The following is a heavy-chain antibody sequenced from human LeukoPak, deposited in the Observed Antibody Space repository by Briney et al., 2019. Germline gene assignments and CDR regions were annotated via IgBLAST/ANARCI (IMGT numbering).Heavy chain of an antibody. CDR2: ISSSGSTT. D-gene: IGHD3-22*01. CDR1: GFTFSSYE. V-gene: IGHV3-48*03. CDR3: ARDSGDYYDSSGYFAFDI. Sequence: GGSLRLSCAASGFTFSSYEMNWVRQAPGKGLEWVSYISSSGSTTYYADSVKGRFTISRDNSKNTLCLQMNSLRAEDTAAYYCARDSGDYYDSSGYFAFDIWGQGTMVTVSS. J-gene: IGHJ3*02.